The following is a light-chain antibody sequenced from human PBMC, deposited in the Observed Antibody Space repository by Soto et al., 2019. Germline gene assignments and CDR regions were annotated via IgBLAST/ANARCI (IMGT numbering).Light chain of an antibody. J-gene: IGKJ1*01. CDR3: QQYGSSLWT. Sequence: EIVLTQSPGTLSLSPGETDTLSCRASQSFSSSYLAWYQQKPGQAPRLLIYGASNRATGIPDRFSGSGSGTDFTLTISRLEPEDFAVYYCQQYGSSLWTFGQGTKGEIK. CDR2: GAS. V-gene: IGKV3-20*01. CDR1: QSFSSSY.